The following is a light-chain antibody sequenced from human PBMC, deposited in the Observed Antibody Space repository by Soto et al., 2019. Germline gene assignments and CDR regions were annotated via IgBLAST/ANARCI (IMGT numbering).Light chain of an antibody. CDR3: QQSSGIPYT. Sequence: DIQMTQSPSSLSASVGDRVTITCRASQPISTYLNWYQQNPGKAPKLLIYAASSLQSGVPSRFSGSGSGTDFTLTISSLQPEDFATYYCQQSSGIPYTFGQGTKLEIK. V-gene: IGKV1-39*01. CDR1: QPISTY. J-gene: IGKJ2*01. CDR2: AAS.